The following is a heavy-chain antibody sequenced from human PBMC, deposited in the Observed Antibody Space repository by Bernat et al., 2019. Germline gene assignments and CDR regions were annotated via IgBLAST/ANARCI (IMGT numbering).Heavy chain of an antibody. CDR2: ISYDGSNK. Sequence: QMQLVESGGGVVQPGRSLRLSCAASGFTFSSHGMHWVRQAPGKGLEWVAVISYDGSNKYYADSVKADFTISINNSKNTLYLKMTSRRIEDRAVYYGAKDRAGGMEYYYGREVGGQGTTVTVPS. CDR1: GFTFSSHG. CDR3: AKDRAGGMEYYYGREV. D-gene: IGHD1-26*01. V-gene: IGHV3-30*18. J-gene: IGHJ6*02.